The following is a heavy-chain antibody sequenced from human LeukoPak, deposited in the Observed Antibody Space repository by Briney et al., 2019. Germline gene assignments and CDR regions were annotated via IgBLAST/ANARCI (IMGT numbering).Heavy chain of an antibody. D-gene: IGHD3-22*01. V-gene: IGHV4-38-2*02. J-gene: IGHJ5*02. CDR1: GYSISSGYY. Sequence: SETLSLTRTVSGYSISSGYYWGWIRQPPGQGLEWIGSIYHSGSTYYNPSLKSRVTISVDTSKNQFSLKLSSVTAADTAVYYCARLGVTMIVVTWGQGTLVTVSS. CDR2: IYHSGST. CDR3: ARLGVTMIVVT.